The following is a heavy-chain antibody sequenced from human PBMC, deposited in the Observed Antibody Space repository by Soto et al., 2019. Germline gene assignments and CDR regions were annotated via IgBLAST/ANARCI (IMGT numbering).Heavy chain of an antibody. CDR2: ISYEGNNK. J-gene: IGHJ6*02. V-gene: IGHV3-30-3*01. D-gene: IGHD2-15*01. Sequence: QAQLVESGGGVVQPGRSLRLSCAASGFILSTYAMYWVRQAPGKGLERVAVISYEGNNKYYADSEKGRFTISRDNSKNTLYLQMNSLRAEDTAVYYCARAGCDGGSCYTLVGLRYGMDVWGQGTTVTVSS. CDR3: ARAGCDGGSCYTLVGLRYGMDV. CDR1: GFILSTYA.